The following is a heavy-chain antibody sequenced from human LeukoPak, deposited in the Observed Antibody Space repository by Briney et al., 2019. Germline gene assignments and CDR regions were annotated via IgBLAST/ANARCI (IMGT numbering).Heavy chain of an antibody. CDR1: GYTFTGYY. V-gene: IGHV1-2*02. Sequence: ASVKVSCKASGYTFTGYYMHWVRQAPGQGLEWMGWINPNSGGTNYAQKFQGRVTMTRDTSISTAYMELSRLRSDDTAVYYCAREDIGATIMFDPWGQGTLVTVSS. D-gene: IGHD5-12*01. J-gene: IGHJ5*02. CDR2: INPNSGGT. CDR3: AREDIGATIMFDP.